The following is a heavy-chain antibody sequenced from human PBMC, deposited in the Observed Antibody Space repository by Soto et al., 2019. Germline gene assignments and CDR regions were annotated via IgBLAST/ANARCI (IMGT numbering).Heavy chain of an antibody. CDR1: GGSLSSYY. D-gene: IGHD3-3*01. CDR2: ISYSGST. V-gene: IGHV4-59*01. J-gene: IGHJ4*02. CDR3: ARRWSGIDY. Sequence: SETLSLTCTISGGSLSSYYWSWIRQPPGKGLEWLGYISYSGSTNYNPSLKSRVTISRDTSKNQFSLKLSSVTAADTAVYYCARRWSGIDYWGQGTLVTVSS.